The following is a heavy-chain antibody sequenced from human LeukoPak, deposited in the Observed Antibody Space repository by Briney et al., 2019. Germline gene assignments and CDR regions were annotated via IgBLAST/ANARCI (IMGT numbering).Heavy chain of an antibody. CDR1: GYTFTGYC. V-gene: IGHV1-2*02. J-gene: IGHJ4*02. CDR3: ARGRRDGYIYYFDY. CDR2: INPNSGGT. D-gene: IGHD5-24*01. Sequence: GASVKVSCKASGYTFTGYCMHWVRQAPGQGLEWMGWINPNSGGTNYAQKFQGRVTMTRDTSISTAYMELSRLRSDDTAVYYCARGRRDGYIYYFDYWGQGTLVTVSS.